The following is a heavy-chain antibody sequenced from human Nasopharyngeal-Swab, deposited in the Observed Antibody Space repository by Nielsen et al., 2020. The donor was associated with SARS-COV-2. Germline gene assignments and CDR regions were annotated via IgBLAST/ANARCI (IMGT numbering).Heavy chain of an antibody. Sequence: GESLKISCAASGFTFEDYTMHWVRQPPGRGLEWVSLISWDGSSTYHTDSVTGRFTISRGNNKNSLYLQMNSLAPEDTAVYYCAKDISFDSHGHYFDYWGQGTLVTVSS. D-gene: IGHD3-22*01. CDR1: GFTFEDYT. CDR2: ISWDGSST. V-gene: IGHV3-43*01. J-gene: IGHJ4*02. CDR3: AKDISFDSHGHYFDY.